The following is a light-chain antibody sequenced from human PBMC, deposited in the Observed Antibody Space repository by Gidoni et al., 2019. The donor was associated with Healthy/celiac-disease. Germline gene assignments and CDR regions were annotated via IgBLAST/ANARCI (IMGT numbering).Light chain of an antibody. V-gene: IGKV3-20*01. CDR1: QSVSSSY. J-gene: IGKJ2*01. CDR2: GAS. CDR3: QQYGSSPMYT. Sequence: EIVLTQSPGTRSLSTGERATLSCRASQSVSSSYLAWYQQTPGQAPRLRIYGASSRAPGIPDRFSGSGSWTDFTLTISRLEPEDFAVYYCQQYGSSPMYTFGQGTKLEIK.